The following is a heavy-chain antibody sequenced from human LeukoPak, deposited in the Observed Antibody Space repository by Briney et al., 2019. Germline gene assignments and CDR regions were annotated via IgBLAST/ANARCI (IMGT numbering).Heavy chain of an antibody. Sequence: SETLSLTCTVSGGSISSYYWSWIRQPPGKGLEWIGYIYYSGSTNYNPSLKSRVTISVDTSKNQFSLKLSSVTAADTAVYYCARSRSTTVVTHWGQGTLATVSS. CDR3: ARSRSTTVVTH. CDR1: GGSISSYY. J-gene: IGHJ4*02. V-gene: IGHV4-59*01. CDR2: IYYSGST. D-gene: IGHD4-23*01.